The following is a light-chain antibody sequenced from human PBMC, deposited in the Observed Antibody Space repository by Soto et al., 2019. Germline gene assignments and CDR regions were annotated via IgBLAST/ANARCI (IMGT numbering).Light chain of an antibody. J-gene: IGKJ1*01. CDR2: SAS. CDR3: QQSYSTPGT. CDR1: QGISSY. Sequence: TQSPFVLSASPRDRLTITCRASQGISSYLAWYQQKPGQAPKLLIYSASSWQSGVPARFSGSGSGTDFTLTISSLQPEDVAGYYCQQSYSTPGTFGQGTKVDIK. V-gene: IGKV1-39*01.